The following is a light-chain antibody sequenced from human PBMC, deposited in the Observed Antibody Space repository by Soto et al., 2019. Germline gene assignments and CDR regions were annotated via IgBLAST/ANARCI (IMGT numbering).Light chain of an antibody. CDR3: LQYHNLWA. V-gene: IGKV3-15*01. Sequence: ILMTQSPATVSVSPGESATLSCRASQNIYYNVAWYQHRPGQAPRLLIYRASTRAPGVPARFSGSGSGTEFTLTISSLQPEYFTVYSCLQYHNLWAFGQGTKGEI. CDR2: RAS. J-gene: IGKJ1*01. CDR1: QNIYYN.